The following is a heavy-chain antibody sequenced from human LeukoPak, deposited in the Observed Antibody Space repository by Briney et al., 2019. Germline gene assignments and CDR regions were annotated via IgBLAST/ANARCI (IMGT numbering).Heavy chain of an antibody. CDR1: GFTFSSYA. V-gene: IGHV3-23*01. Sequence: EGSPRLSCAASGFTFSSYAMSWVRQAPGKGLEWVSAISGSGGSTYYADSVKGRFTISRDNSKNTLYLQMNSLRAEDTAVYYCAREDYYDSSGYYLVYWGQGTLVTVSS. J-gene: IGHJ4*02. CDR2: ISGSGGST. CDR3: AREDYYDSSGYYLVY. D-gene: IGHD3-22*01.